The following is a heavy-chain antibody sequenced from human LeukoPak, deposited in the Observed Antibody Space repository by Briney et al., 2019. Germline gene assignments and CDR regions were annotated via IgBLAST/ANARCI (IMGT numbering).Heavy chain of an antibody. Sequence: ASVTVSLTWSGYTFTVYYMHGVRQAPRQRREWMGWINPNSGGTNYAQTFQGRVTMTRDTSISTAYMELSRLRSYDTAVYYCARVVRRDYFDYWGQGTLVTVSS. CDR2: INPNSGGT. V-gene: IGHV1-2*02. CDR1: GYTFTVYY. J-gene: IGHJ4*02. CDR3: ARVVRRDYFDY.